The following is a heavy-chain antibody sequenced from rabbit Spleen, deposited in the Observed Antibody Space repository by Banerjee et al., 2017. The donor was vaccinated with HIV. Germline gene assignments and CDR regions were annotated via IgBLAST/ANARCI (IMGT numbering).Heavy chain of an antibody. D-gene: IGHD1-1*01. V-gene: IGHV1S45*01. CDR3: ASDIRGYGGFNL. Sequence: QEQLVESGGGLVKPEGSLKLSCTASGFSFSSSYYMCWVRQAPGKGLEWIACINAATGKPVYATWAKGRFTISRTSSTTVTLQLTSLTAADTATYFCASDIRGYGGFNLWGPGTLVTVS. CDR2: INAATGKP. J-gene: IGHJ4*01. CDR1: GFSFSSSYY.